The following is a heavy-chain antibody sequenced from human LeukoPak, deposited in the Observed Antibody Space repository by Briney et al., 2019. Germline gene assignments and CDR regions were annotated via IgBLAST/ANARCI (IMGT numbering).Heavy chain of an antibody. D-gene: IGHD2-15*01. Sequence: GGSLRLSCAASGFTLSSYAMTWVRQAPGKGLEWVSAISGGGGSTFYADSVKGRFTISRNNSKNTLYLQMNSLRAEDTAVYYCASQFPDIVVVVTAPPDFDFWGQGTLVTVSS. CDR2: ISGGGGST. CDR1: GFTLSSYA. V-gene: IGHV3-23*01. J-gene: IGHJ4*02. CDR3: ASQFPDIVVVVTAPPDFDF.